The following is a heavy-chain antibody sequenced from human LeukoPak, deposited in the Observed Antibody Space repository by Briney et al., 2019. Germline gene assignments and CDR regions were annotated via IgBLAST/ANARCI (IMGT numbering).Heavy chain of an antibody. J-gene: IGHJ3*02. CDR3: ARSTYYLEGSVYSVAFDI. CDR2: INPKEGGT. Sequence: SVKVSCKASAYTVTGYYMHWVRQAPGQGLEWMGGINPKEGGTVFAQNNQCRVTLTRDTSISTVYIEMSRLRSDDTAVYYCARSTYYLEGSVYSVAFDIWGQGKMVTVST. V-gene: IGHV1-2*02. CDR1: AYTVTGYY. D-gene: IGHD3-22*01.